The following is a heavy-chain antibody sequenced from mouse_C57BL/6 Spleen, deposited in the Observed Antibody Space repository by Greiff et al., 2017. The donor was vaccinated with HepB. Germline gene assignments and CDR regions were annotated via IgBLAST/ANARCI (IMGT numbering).Heavy chain of an antibody. J-gene: IGHJ2*01. CDR2: ISSGSSTI. V-gene: IGHV5-17*01. CDR1: GFTFSDYG. CDR3: ARVTGTVFDY. Sequence: VQLKESGGGLVKPGGSLKLSCAASGFTFSDYGMHWVRQAPEKGLEWVAYISSGSSTIYYADTVKGRFTISRDNAKNTLFLQMTSLRSEDTAMYYCARVTGTVFDYWGQGTTLTVSS. D-gene: IGHD4-1*01.